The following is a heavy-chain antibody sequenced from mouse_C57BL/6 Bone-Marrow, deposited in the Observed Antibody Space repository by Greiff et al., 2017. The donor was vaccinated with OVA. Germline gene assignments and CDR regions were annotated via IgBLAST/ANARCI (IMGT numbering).Heavy chain of an antibody. J-gene: IGHJ3*01. Sequence: QVQLQQSGAELVRPGASVTLSCKASGYTFTDYEMHWVKQTPVHGLEWIGAIDPETGGTAYNQKFKGKAILTADKSSSTAYMELRSLTSEDSAVYYCTREGIAWFAYWGQGTLVTVSA. CDR3: TREGIAWFAY. CDR2: IDPETGGT. CDR1: GYTFTDYE. V-gene: IGHV1-15*01.